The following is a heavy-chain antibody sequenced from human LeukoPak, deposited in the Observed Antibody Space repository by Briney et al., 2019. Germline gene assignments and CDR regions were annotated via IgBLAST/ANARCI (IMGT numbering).Heavy chain of an antibody. V-gene: IGHV4-34*01. D-gene: IGHD4-23*01. Sequence: SETLSLTCAVYGRSFSDYYWGWIRQPPGKGLEWIGSIYYSVTTYYNPSLKSRVTISVDTSKNQFSLKLNSVTAADTAVYYCARDRLRWPKIDYWGQGTLVTVSS. CDR1: GRSFSDYY. CDR3: ARDRLRWPKIDY. CDR2: IYYSVTT. J-gene: IGHJ4*02.